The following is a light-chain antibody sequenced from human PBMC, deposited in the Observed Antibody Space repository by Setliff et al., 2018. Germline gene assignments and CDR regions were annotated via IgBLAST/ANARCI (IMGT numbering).Light chain of an antibody. CDR2: KND. CDR1: SSNIGSNN. J-gene: IGLJ1*01. CDR3: AAWDDTLSGHYV. Sequence: QSVLAQPPSTSGTPGQRVTISCSGSSSNIGSNNVYWYQQLPGTAPRLLIYKNDQRPSGVPDRFSGPKSGTSASLAISGLRSEDEADYYCAAWDDTLSGHYVFGIGTKVTVL. V-gene: IGLV1-47*01.